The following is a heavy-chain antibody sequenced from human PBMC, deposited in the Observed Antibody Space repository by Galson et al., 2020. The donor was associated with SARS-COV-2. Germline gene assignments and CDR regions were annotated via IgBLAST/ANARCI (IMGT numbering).Heavy chain of an antibody. D-gene: IGHD2-15*01. V-gene: IGHV1-18*01. CDR2: ISVYNGIT. CDR1: GYTFTSYG. CDR3: ARFFCSGGSCYPDP. J-gene: IGHJ5*02. Sequence: ASATVSCKASGYTFTSYGINWVRQAPGQGLEWMGWISVYNGITIYAQEFQDRVTITTDTSSSTVYMELRSLRSDDTAVYYCARFFCSGGSCYPDPWGQGTRVTVSS.